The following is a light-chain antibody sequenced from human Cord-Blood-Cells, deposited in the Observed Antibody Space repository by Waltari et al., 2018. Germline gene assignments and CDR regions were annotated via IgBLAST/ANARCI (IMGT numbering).Light chain of an antibody. J-gene: IGKJ2*01. CDR1: QSVSSY. Sequence: EIVLTQSPATLSLSPGERATLSCRASQSVSSYLAWYQQKPGQAPRLLIYDASNRATVIPARFSGSRSGTDFTLTISILEPEDFAVYYCQQRSNWPPYTFGQWTKLEIK. CDR2: DAS. CDR3: QQRSNWPPYT. V-gene: IGKV3-11*01.